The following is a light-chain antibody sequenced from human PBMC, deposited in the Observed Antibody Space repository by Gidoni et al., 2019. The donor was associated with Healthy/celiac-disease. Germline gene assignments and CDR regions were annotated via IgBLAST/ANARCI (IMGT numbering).Light chain of an antibody. Sequence: QSVLTQPPSVSEAPGQRVTISCTGSSSNIGAGYDVHWYQQLPGTAPKLLIYGNSNRPSGVPDRFSGSKSGTSASLAITGLQAEDEADYYCQSYDSSLSVYVFGTGTKVXV. V-gene: IGLV1-40*01. CDR3: QSYDSSLSVYV. CDR2: GNS. CDR1: SSNIGAGYD. J-gene: IGLJ1*01.